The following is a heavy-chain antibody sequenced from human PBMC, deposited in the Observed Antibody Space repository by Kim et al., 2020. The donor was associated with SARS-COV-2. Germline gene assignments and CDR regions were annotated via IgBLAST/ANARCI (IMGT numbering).Heavy chain of an antibody. V-gene: IGHV1-3*01. D-gene: IGHD3-22*01. J-gene: IGHJ4*02. Sequence: QQFPARDTIHRDTSASTAYMELSSLGSEDTAVYYCARDRYYDSSGYYFDYWGQGTLVTVSS. CDR3: ARDRYYDSSGYYFDY.